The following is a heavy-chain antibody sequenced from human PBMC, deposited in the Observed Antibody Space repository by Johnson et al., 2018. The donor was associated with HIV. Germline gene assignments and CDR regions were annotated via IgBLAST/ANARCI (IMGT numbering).Heavy chain of an antibody. D-gene: IGHD1-1*01. CDR2: ISWNSDTI. J-gene: IGHJ3*01. CDR3: AKDRVRYTSDVDAFDL. V-gene: IGHV3-9*01. Sequence: VESGGGLVQPGRSLRLSCAASGFTFDDYAMHWVRQAPGKGLEWVSGISWNSDTIGYADSVKGRFTISRDTAKNSLYLQMNSLRAEDTALYSCAKDRVRYTSDVDAFDLWGQGTMVTVSS. CDR1: GFTFDDYA.